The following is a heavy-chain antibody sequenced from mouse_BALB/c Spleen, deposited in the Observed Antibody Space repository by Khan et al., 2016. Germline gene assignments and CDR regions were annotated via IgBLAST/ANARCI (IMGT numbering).Heavy chain of an antibody. Sequence: VQLQQSDPDLVKPGASVKISCKASGYSFTAYYMYWVKQSHGKSLEWIGRINPNNGATTFNQKFKGKAILTVDKSSTTAYMELRSLASEDSAIYGCARDDYVNWGQGTTVTVSS. CDR3: ARDDYVN. V-gene: IGHV1-18*01. J-gene: IGHJ2*01. CDR2: INPNNGAT. CDR1: GYSFTAYY. D-gene: IGHD2-4*01.